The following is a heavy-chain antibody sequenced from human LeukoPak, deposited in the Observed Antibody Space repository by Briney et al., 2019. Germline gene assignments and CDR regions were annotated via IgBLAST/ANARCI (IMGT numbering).Heavy chain of an antibody. CDR3: ARGRGTGSPIGPRYFDL. J-gene: IGHJ2*01. Sequence: GESLKISCNGSGYXFTSYWISWVRQMPGKGLEWMGIIYPADSDTRYSPSFQGQVTISADKSISTAFLRWTSLKASDTAIYYCARGRGTGSPIGPRYFDLWGRGTLVTVSS. D-gene: IGHD3-10*01. CDR1: GYXFTSYW. V-gene: IGHV5-51*01. CDR2: IYPADSDT.